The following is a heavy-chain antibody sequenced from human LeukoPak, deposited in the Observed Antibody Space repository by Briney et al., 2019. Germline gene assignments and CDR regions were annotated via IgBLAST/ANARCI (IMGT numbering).Heavy chain of an antibody. Sequence: GGSLRLSCAASGLAFSAYKMHWVRQAPRKGLVWVSRISTDGYSTDYADFVQGRFTASRDNTKNTWSLEMNSLRAEDTAVYYCVVGGSPGYWGQGTLVTVSS. V-gene: IGHV3-74*01. CDR1: GLAFSAYK. CDR3: VVGGSPGY. D-gene: IGHD2-15*01. J-gene: IGHJ4*02. CDR2: ISTDGYST.